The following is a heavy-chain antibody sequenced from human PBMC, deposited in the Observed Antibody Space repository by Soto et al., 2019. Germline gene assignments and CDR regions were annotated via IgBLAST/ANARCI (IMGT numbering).Heavy chain of an antibody. Sequence: GGSLRLSCAASGFTFSDYYMSWIRQAPGKGLEWVSYISSSGSTIYYADSLKGRFTISRDNAKNSLYLQMNSLRAEDTAVYYCARDALDYGDYQTMHYGMDVWGQGTTVTVSS. D-gene: IGHD4-17*01. CDR1: GFTFSDYY. CDR2: ISSSGSTI. V-gene: IGHV3-11*01. J-gene: IGHJ6*02. CDR3: ARDALDYGDYQTMHYGMDV.